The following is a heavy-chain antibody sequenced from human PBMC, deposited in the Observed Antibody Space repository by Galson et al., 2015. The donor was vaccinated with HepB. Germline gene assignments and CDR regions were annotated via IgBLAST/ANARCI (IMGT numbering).Heavy chain of an antibody. D-gene: IGHD1-26*01. V-gene: IGHV3-48*01. J-gene: IGHJ4*02. CDR2: ISSSSSTI. CDR1: GFTFSSYS. Sequence: SLRLSCAASGFTFSSYSMNWVRQAPGKGLEWVSYISSSSSTIYYADSVKGRFTISRDNAKNSLYLQMNSLRAEDTAVYYCARGSASGSYHGPPDYWGQGTLVTVSS. CDR3: ARGSASGSYHGPPDY.